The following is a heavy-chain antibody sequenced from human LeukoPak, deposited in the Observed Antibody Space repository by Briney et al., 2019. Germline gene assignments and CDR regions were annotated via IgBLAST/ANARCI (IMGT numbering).Heavy chain of an antibody. J-gene: IGHJ3*02. CDR1: GGTFSSYA. CDR3: AREGIISTVVTPDAFDI. D-gene: IGHD4-23*01. CDR2: IIPIFGTA. Sequence: SVKVYCKASGGTFSSYAISWVRQAPGQGLEWMGGIIPIFGTANYAQKFQGRVTITADESTSTACMELSSLRSEDTAVYYCAREGIISTVVTPDAFDIWGQGTMVTVSS. V-gene: IGHV1-69*01.